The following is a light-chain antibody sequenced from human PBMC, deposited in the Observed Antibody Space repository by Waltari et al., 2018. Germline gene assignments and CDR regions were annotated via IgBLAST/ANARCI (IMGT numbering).Light chain of an antibody. V-gene: IGLV1-40*01. Sequence: QSVLTQPPSVSGAPGQRVTISCTGSGSNIGAGYDVHWYQQLPRAAPKLLIYGSSSRPFGCPDRFFGPTSGTSASLAIIGLQAEDEADYYCQSYDTSLSVVFGGGTKLTVL. CDR1: GSNIGAGYD. CDR3: QSYDTSLSVV. J-gene: IGLJ3*02. CDR2: GSS.